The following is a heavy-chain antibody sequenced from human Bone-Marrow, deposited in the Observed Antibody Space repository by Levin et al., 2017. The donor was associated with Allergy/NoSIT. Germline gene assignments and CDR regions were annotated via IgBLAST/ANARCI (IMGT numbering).Heavy chain of an antibody. J-gene: IGHJ6*03. D-gene: IGHD4-23*01. Sequence: SSETLSLTCTVSGGSISSYYWTWIRQAPEKRLEWIGYIYYNGKSNYNPSLKTRVSISVDTSKNLFSLILSSVTAADSAIYYCARVTPSGGNSYYDYYMDVWGKGITVTVSS. CDR3: ARVTPSGGNSYYDYYMDV. CDR2: IYYNGKS. CDR1: GGSISSYY. V-gene: IGHV4-59*01.